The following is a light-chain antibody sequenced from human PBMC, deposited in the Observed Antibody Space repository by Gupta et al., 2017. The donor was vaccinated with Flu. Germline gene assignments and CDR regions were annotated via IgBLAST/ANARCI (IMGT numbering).Light chain of an antibody. V-gene: IGKV3-11*01. J-gene: IGKJ5*01. Sequence: EIVLPQSPATLSLSPGERATLSCRASQSVSSYLAWYQQKPGQAPRLLIYDASNRATGSPARFSGSGSGTDFTLTISSLEPEDVAVDYCQQRSNWPPLITFGQGTRLEIK. CDR2: DAS. CDR1: QSVSSY. CDR3: QQRSNWPPLIT.